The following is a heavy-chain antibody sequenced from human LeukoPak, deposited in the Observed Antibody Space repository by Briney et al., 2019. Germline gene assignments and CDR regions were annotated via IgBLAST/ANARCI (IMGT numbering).Heavy chain of an antibody. CDR3: ARTLSYESPLRWFGEIYYYYYGMDV. V-gene: IGHV1-8*01. D-gene: IGHD3-10*01. CDR2: MNPNSGNT. Sequence: ASVKVSCKASGHTFTSYDINWVRQATGQGLEWIGWMNPNSGNTGYAQKFQGRVTMTRNTSISTAYMELSSLRSEDTAVYYCARTLSYESPLRWFGEIYYYYYGMDVWGQGTTVTVSS. CDR1: GHTFTSYD. J-gene: IGHJ6*02.